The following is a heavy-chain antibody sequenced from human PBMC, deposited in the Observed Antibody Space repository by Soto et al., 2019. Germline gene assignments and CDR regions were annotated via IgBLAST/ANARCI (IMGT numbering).Heavy chain of an antibody. CDR2: IYHSGST. CDR1: GGSISSGGYS. V-gene: IGHV4-30-2*01. D-gene: IGHD6-13*01. CDR3: ARDHGIAAAGPGSFDY. J-gene: IGHJ4*02. Sequence: SETLSLTCAVSGGSISSGGYSWSWIRQPPGKGLEWIGYIYHSGSTYYNPSLKSRVTISVDRSKNQFSLKLSSVTAADTAVYYCARDHGIAAAGPGSFDYWGQGTLVTVSS.